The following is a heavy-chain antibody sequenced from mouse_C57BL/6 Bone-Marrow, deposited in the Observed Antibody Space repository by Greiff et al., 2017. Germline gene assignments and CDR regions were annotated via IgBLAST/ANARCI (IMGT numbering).Heavy chain of an antibody. CDR2: IYPGDGDT. V-gene: IGHV1-82*01. CDR1: GYAFSSSW. J-gene: IGHJ4*01. CDR3: GIYYYPYYAMDD. D-gene: IGHD1-1*01. Sequence: QVQLQQSGPELVKPGASVKISCKASGYAFSSSWMNWVKQRPGKGLEWIGRIYPGDGDTNYNGKFKGQATLTADKSFITAYMPLSSLTSDDSAVYFCGIYYYPYYAMDDWGQGTSVTVSS.